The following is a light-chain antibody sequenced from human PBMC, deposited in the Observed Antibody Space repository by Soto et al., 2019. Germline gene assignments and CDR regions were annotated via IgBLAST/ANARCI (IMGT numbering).Light chain of an antibody. V-gene: IGKV1-5*01. CDR3: QQYSSYLYI. J-gene: IGKJ2*01. Sequence: DIQMTQFPSTLSAFVGDRVTITCRASQSISVYLAWYQQKPGRAPKLLIYDASNLESGVPSRFSASGSGTGFTLTISSLQPEDFATYYCQQYSSYLYIFGQGTKLEIK. CDR2: DAS. CDR1: QSISVY.